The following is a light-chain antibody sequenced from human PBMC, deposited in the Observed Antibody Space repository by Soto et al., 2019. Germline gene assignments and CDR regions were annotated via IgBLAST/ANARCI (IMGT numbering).Light chain of an antibody. Sequence: DIQMTQSPSSLSASVGDRVTITCRASQDISVYLAWYQQKPGKVPKLLIYSASTLQSGVPSRFSGSGSETEFTITSSSLQPEDVATYYSQKFNTAPHTFGEGTRLVIK. V-gene: IGKV1-27*01. J-gene: IGKJ5*01. CDR3: QKFNTAPHT. CDR1: QDISVY. CDR2: SAS.